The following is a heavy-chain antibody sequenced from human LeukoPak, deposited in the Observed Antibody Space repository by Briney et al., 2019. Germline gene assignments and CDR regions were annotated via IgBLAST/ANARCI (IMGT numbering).Heavy chain of an antibody. J-gene: IGHJ4*02. CDR2: INSDGSST. Sequence: GGSLRLSCAASGFTFSSYWMHWVRQAPGKGLVWVSRINSDGSSTSYADSVKGRFTISRDNAKNTLYLQMNSLRAEDTAVYYCPSISYSSSREFDYWGQETLVTLSS. D-gene: IGHD6-13*01. CDR3: PSISYSSSREFDY. V-gene: IGHV3-74*01. CDR1: GFTFSSYW.